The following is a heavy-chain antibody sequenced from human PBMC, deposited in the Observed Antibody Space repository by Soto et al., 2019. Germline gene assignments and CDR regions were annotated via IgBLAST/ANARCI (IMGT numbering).Heavy chain of an antibody. Sequence: QVQLVESGGGLVKPGGSLRLSCAASGFTFSDYYMSWIRQAPGKGLEWVSYISGSGSTLYYADSVKGRFTSSRDNAKNSLHLQMNSLRAEDTAVYYCASGVAASHFYYYYMDVWGKGTTVTVSS. J-gene: IGHJ6*03. V-gene: IGHV3-11*01. CDR3: ASGVAASHFYYYYMDV. D-gene: IGHD2-15*01. CDR1: GFTFSDYY. CDR2: ISGSGSTL.